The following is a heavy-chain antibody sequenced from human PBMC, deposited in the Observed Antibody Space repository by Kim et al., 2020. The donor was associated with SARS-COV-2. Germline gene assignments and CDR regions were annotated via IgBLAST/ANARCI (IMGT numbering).Heavy chain of an antibody. J-gene: IGHJ4*02. D-gene: IGHD3-22*01. CDR3: ARAYYYDSSGYYFLFDY. Sequence: LESRVTISVDTSKNQFSLKLSSVTAADTAVYYCARAYYYDSSGYYFLFDYWGQGTLVTVSS. V-gene: IGHV4-30-2*04.